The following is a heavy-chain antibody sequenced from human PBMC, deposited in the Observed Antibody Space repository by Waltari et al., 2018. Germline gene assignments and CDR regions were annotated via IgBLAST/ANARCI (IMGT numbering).Heavy chain of an antibody. CDR2: INPSSGGT. CDR1: GYTFIEYY. J-gene: IGHJ5*02. V-gene: IGHV1-2*02. CDR3: ARQSDNFFDP. D-gene: IGHD3-3*01. Sequence: QVQLVQSGAEVKKPGASVKVSCKASGYTFIEYYVHWVRQAPGQGLEWRGGINPSSGGTKYAQKFQGRVTLTRDTSISTAYMDLGRLRSDDTAVYYCARQSDNFFDPWGQGTLVTVSS.